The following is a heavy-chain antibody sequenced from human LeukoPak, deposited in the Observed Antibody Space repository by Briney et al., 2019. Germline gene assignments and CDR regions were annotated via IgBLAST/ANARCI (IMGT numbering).Heavy chain of an antibody. CDR3: ASALIAVDGTSFDS. J-gene: IGHJ4*02. CDR2: INPNSGGT. Sequence: ASVKVSCKTSGYTFTGYYMHWVRQAPGQGLEWMAWINPNSGGTNSAQKFQGRVTMTRDTPISTAYMELSSLRSDDTAVYYCASALIAVDGTSFDSWGQGTLVTVSS. CDR1: GYTFTGYY. V-gene: IGHV1-2*02. D-gene: IGHD6-19*01.